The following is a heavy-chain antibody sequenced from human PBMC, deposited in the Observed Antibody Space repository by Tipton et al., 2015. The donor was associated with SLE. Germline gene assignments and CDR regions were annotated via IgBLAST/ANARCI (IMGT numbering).Heavy chain of an antibody. V-gene: IGHV3-30*04. CDR3: LRSPNYYYGMDV. CDR1: GFTFSSYA. J-gene: IGHJ6*02. CDR2: ISYDGSNK. Sequence: SLRLSCAASGFTFSSYAMHWVRQAPGKGLEWVAVISYDGSNKYYADSVKGRFTISRDNSKNTLYLQMNSLRAEDTAVYYCLRSPNYYYGMDVWGQGTTVTVSS.